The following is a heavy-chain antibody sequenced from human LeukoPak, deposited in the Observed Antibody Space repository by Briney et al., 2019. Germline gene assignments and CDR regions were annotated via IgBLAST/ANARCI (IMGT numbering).Heavy chain of an antibody. J-gene: IGHJ4*02. Sequence: PGGSLRLSCAASGFTFSSYSMNWVRQAPGKGLEWVSSISSSSSYIYYADSVKGRFTISRDNAKNSLYLQMNSLRAEGTAVYYCARTDANLAVAGDYWGQGTLVTVSS. D-gene: IGHD6-19*01. V-gene: IGHV3-21*01. CDR3: ARTDANLAVAGDY. CDR2: ISSSSSYI. CDR1: GFTFSSYS.